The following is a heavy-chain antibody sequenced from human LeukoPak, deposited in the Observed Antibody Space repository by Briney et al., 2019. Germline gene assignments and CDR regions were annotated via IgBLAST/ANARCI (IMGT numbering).Heavy chain of an antibody. CDR3: ARSYYDILTGYPTFDY. V-gene: IGHV3-7*01. CDR2: IKQDGSEK. D-gene: IGHD3-9*01. Sequence: GGSLRLSCAASGFAFSSYWMSWVRQAPGKGLEWVANIKQDGSEKYYVDSVKGRFTISRDNAKNSLYLQMNSLRAEDTAVYYCARSYYDILTGYPTFDYWGQGTLVTVSS. J-gene: IGHJ4*02. CDR1: GFAFSSYW.